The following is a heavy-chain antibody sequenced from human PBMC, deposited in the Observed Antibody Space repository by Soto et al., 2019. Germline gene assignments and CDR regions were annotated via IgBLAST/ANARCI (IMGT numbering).Heavy chain of an antibody. CDR2: ISYDEAYR. J-gene: IGHJ4*02. CDR1: GFYFSGYA. V-gene: IGHV3-30*14. Sequence: QVQLVESGGGVAQPGRSLKLSCGASGFYFSGYAMHWVRQAPGKGLEWVALISYDEAYRDYAASVRGRFTISRDNSNNPLFLQMDSLRPEDTAVYFCARDGWTAAAKSHFDYCGQGSRVIVSS. CDR3: ARDGWTAAAKSHFDY. D-gene: IGHD6-13*01.